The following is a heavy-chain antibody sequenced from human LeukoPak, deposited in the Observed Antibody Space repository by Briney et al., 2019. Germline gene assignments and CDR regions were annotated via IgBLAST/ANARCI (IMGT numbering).Heavy chain of an antibody. Sequence: GGSLRLSCTVSGFSFREHWMSWVRQAPGKGLEWVGNIKEDGNEDYYVDSVEGRFTISRDNAKNSLYLQMNSLRDEDTAVYYCARDPRYSYGGYFDYWGQGTLVTVSS. CDR1: GFSFREHW. J-gene: IGHJ4*02. CDR3: ARDPRYSYGGYFDY. V-gene: IGHV3-7*01. D-gene: IGHD5-18*01. CDR2: IKEDGNED.